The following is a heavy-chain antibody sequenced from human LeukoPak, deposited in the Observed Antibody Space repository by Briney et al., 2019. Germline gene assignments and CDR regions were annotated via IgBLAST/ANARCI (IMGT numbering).Heavy chain of an antibody. J-gene: IGHJ5*02. CDR1: GFTFSDYY. Sequence: GGSLRLSCAASGFTFSDYYMSWIRQAPGKGLEWVSYISNSGSTIYYADSVEGRFTISRDNAKNSLYLQMNSLRAEDTAVYYCARRIAVAANWFDPWGQGTLVTVSS. V-gene: IGHV3-11*01. CDR3: ARRIAVAANWFDP. CDR2: ISNSGSTI. D-gene: IGHD6-19*01.